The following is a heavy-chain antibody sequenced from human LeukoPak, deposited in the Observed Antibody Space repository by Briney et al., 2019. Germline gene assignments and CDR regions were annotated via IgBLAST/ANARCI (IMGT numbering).Heavy chain of an antibody. V-gene: IGHV4-61*01. CDR3: ATVPSTSGWYEEYYFDY. CDR1: GGSVSSGSYY. Sequence: SETLSLTCTVSGGSVSSGSYYWSWIRQPPGKGLEWIGYIYYSGSTNYNPSLKSRVTISVDTSKNQFSLKLSSVTAADTAVYYCATVPSTSGWYEEYYFDYWGQGTLVAVSS. D-gene: IGHD6-19*01. CDR2: IYYSGST. J-gene: IGHJ4*02.